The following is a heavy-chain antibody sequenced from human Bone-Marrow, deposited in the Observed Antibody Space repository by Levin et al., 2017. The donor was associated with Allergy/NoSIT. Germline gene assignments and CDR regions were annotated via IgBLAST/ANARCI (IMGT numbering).Heavy chain of an antibody. CDR1: GGSISSGGYH. J-gene: IGHJ4*02. Sequence: SQTLSLTCPVSGGSISSGGYHWSWIRQHAGKGLEWIGYIYYSGSTYYNPSLKSRAMISLDTSKNQFSLKVTSATAADAAVYYCAREDGSTFDSWGQGTLVTVSS. CDR3: AREDGSTFDS. V-gene: IGHV4-31*03. CDR2: IYYSGST. D-gene: IGHD5-24*01.